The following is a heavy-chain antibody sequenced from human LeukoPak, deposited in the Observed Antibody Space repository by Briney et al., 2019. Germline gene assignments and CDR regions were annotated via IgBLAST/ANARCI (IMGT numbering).Heavy chain of an antibody. CDR2: ISSSSSTI. J-gene: IGHJ6*03. CDR1: GFTFSSYS. CDR3: AALDYGDYGYYYYYMDV. V-gene: IGHV3-48*01. D-gene: IGHD4-17*01. Sequence: GGSLRLSCAASGFTFSSYSMNWVRQAPGKGLEWVSYISSSSSTIYYADSVKGRFTISRDNAKNSLYLQMNSLRAEDTAVYYCAALDYGDYGYYYYYMDVWGKGTTVTVSS.